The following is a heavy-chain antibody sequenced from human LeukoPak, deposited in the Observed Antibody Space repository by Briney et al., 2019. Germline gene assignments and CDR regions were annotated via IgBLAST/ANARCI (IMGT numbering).Heavy chain of an antibody. CDR2: IESNGLT. Sequence: GGSLKLSCEASGFTFSSYWMHWVRQIPGKGLMWVSRIESNGLTLYADSVRDRFTISRDNGKNTIYLQMNCLRVDDTAIYYCAKAATYFYGSVTYDWFESWGQGTLVTVSS. CDR1: GFTFSSYW. J-gene: IGHJ5*01. V-gene: IGHV3-74*01. CDR3: AKAATYFYGSVTYDWFES. D-gene: IGHD3-10*01.